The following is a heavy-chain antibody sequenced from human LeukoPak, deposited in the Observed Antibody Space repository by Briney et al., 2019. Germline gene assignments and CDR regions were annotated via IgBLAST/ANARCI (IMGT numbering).Heavy chain of an antibody. V-gene: IGHV3-9*01. D-gene: IGHD6-19*01. CDR3: AKDVGIAVAGGWFDP. CDR1: GFTFDDYA. CDR2: ISWNSGSI. J-gene: IGHJ5*02. Sequence: PGGSLRLSCAASGFTFDDYAMHWVRQAPGKGLEWVSGISWNSGSIGYADSVKGRFTISGDNAKNSLYLQMNSLRAEDTALYYCAKDVGIAVAGGWFDPWGQGTLVTVSS.